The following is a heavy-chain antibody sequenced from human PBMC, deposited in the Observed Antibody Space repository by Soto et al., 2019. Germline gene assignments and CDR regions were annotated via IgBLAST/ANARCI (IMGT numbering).Heavy chain of an antibody. J-gene: IGHJ4*02. CDR3: ARQRTTVVTQAYFDH. CDR1: GESISSSSYY. V-gene: IGHV4-39*01. CDR2: IYYSGRT. D-gene: IGHD2-21*02. Sequence: SETLSLTCIVSGESISSSSYYWSWIRQPPGKGLEWIGSIYYSGRTYYNPSFKSRVTISIDTSKNQFSLKLSSVTATDTAVYYGARQRTTVVTQAYFDHWGQGALVTVSS.